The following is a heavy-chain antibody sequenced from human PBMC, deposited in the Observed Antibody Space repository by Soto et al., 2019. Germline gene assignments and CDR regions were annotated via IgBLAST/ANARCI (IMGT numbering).Heavy chain of an antibody. J-gene: IGHJ4*02. V-gene: IGHV4-31*03. CDR2: IYYSGST. D-gene: IGHD3-22*01. CDR3: ARVYSSGYYTFDY. Sequence: PSETLSLTCTVSGGSISSGGYYWSWIRQHPGKGLEWIGYIYYSGSTYYNPSLKSRVTISVDTSKNQFSLKLSSVTAADTAVYYCARVYSSGYYTFDYWGQGTLVTAPQ. CDR1: GGSISSGGYY.